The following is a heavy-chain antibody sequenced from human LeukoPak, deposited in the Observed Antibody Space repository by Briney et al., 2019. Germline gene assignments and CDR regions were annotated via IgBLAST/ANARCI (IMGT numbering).Heavy chain of an antibody. CDR2: IYYSGST. V-gene: IGHV4-59*01. D-gene: IGHD4-17*01. CDR3: ARDYGDFGRFDY. J-gene: IGHJ4*02. CDR1: GGSISSYY. Sequence: SETLSLTCTVSGGSISSYYWSWIRQPPGKGLEWIGYIYYSGSTNYNPSLKSRVTISVDTSKNQFSLKLSSVTAADTAVYYCARDYGDFGRFDYWGQGTLVTVSS.